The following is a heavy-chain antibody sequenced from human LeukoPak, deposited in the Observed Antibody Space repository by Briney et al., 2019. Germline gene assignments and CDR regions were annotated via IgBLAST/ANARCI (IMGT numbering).Heavy chain of an antibody. CDR1: GFTFSSYA. D-gene: IGHD4-17*01. V-gene: IGHV3-53*01. Sequence: PGGSLRLSCAASGFTFSSYAMSWVRQAPGKGLEWVSVIYSGGSTYYADSVKGRFTISRDNSKNTLYLQMNSLRAEDTAVYYCAVQDPSGYYGDYGYWGQGTLVTVSS. CDR2: IYSGGST. CDR3: AVQDPSGYYGDYGY. J-gene: IGHJ4*02.